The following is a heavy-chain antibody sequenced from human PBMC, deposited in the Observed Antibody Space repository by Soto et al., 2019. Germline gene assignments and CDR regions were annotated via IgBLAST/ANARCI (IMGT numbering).Heavy chain of an antibody. CDR2: IHVANGNT. V-gene: IGHV1-3*01. Sequence: ASVKVSCKASGYTFTSYPMHWVRQAPGQRLEWMGWIHVANGNTEYSQRFQGRVTITRDTSASTAYMELSNLRSEDTAVYYCARVKTGVTTFFDYWGQGTLVTSPQ. D-gene: IGHD4-17*01. CDR1: GYTFTSYP. CDR3: ARVKTGVTTFFDY. J-gene: IGHJ4*02.